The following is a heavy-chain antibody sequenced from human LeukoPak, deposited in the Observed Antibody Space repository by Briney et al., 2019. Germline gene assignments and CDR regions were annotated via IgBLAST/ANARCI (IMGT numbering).Heavy chain of an antibody. D-gene: IGHD5-18*01. V-gene: IGHV4-61*01. Sequence: SETLSLTCTVSGGSVSSGSYYWSWIRQPPGKGLEWIGYIYYSGSTNYNPSLKSRVTISVDTSKNQFSLKLSSVTAADTAVYHCAREREERGYSYGYNYWGQGTLVTVSS. CDR3: AREREERGYSYGYNY. CDR1: GGSVSSGSYY. J-gene: IGHJ4*02. CDR2: IYYSGST.